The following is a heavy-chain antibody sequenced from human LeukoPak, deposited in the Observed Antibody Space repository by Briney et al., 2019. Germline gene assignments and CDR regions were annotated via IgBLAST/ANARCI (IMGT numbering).Heavy chain of an antibody. J-gene: IGHJ5*02. D-gene: IGHD2-2*01. V-gene: IGHV6-1*01. CDR1: GDSVSSNSVT. CDR2: TYYRSTWYN. Sequence: SQTLSLTCAISGDSVSSNSVTWNWIRQSPSRGLEWLGRTYYRSTWYNDYAVSVRGRITVNPDTSKNQFSLHLNSVTPEDTAVYYCARRLTQYDCFDPWGQEILVTVSS. CDR3: ARRLTQYDCFDP.